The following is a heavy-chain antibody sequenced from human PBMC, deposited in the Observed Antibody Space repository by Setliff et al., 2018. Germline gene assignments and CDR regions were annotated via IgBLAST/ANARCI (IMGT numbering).Heavy chain of an antibody. CDR2: ISSSSSTI. Sequence: PGGSLRLSCAASGFTFSSYSMNWVRQAPGKGLEWVSYISSSSSTIYYADSVKGRFSISRDNAKNSLYLQMNSSRAEDTAVYYCARDPHFDSWGQGTLVTVSS. CDR3: ARDPHFDS. J-gene: IGHJ4*02. V-gene: IGHV3-48*04. CDR1: GFTFSSYS.